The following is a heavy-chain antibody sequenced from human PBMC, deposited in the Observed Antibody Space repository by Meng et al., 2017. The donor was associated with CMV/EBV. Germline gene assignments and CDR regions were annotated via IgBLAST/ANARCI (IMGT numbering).Heavy chain of an antibody. CDR3: GGGYYYYGMDV. J-gene: IGHJ6*02. V-gene: IGHV3-30*04. D-gene: IGHD2-15*01. CDR1: GFKFDDFA. Sequence: GESLKISCVASGFKFDDFAMHWVRQVPGKGLEWVAVISYDGSNKYYADSVKGRFTISRDNSKNTLYLRMNSLRAEDTAVYYCGGGYYYYGMDVWGQGTTVTVSS. CDR2: ISYDGSNK.